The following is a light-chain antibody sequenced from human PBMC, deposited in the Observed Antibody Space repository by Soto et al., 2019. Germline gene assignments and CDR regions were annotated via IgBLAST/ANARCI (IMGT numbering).Light chain of an antibody. CDR1: RSDVGKYNL. V-gene: IGLV2-23*02. CDR3: CLYAGTMTWV. CDR2: EVN. Sequence: QSALTQPASVSGAPGQSINISCTGDRSDVGKYNLVSWYQQHPGTAPKLILFEVNKRPSVVSHRFSGSKSGNTASLTISGLQAEDESDYYCCLYAGTMTWVFGGGTKVTVL. J-gene: IGLJ3*02.